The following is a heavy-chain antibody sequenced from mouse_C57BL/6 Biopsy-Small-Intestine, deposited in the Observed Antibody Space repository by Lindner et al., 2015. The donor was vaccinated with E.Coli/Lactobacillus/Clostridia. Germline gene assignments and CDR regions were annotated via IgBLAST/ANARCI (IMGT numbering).Heavy chain of an antibody. Sequence: VQLQESGGGLVKPGGSLKLSCAASGFTFSDYGMNWVRQAPEKGLEWVAYISSGSNTIYYADTVKGRFTISRDNAKNTLFLQMTSLRSEDTAMYYYARSIYYDYGVYAMDYWGQGTSVTVSS. CDR1: GFTFSDYG. CDR2: ISSGSNTI. CDR3: ARSIYYDYGVYAMDY. J-gene: IGHJ4*01. D-gene: IGHD2-4*01. V-gene: IGHV5-17*01.